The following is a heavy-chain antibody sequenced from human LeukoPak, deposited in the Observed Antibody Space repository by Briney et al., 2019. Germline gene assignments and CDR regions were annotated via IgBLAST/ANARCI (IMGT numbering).Heavy chain of an antibody. Sequence: PSETLSLTCAVYGGSFSGYYWSWIRQPPGKGLEWIGEINHSGSTNYNPSLKSRVTISVDTSKNQFSLKLSSVTAADAAVYYCARLAVVNLNPNDYWGQGTLVTVSS. CDR1: GGSFSGYY. V-gene: IGHV4-34*01. CDR3: ARLAVVNLNPNDY. D-gene: IGHD2-15*01. J-gene: IGHJ4*02. CDR2: INHSGST.